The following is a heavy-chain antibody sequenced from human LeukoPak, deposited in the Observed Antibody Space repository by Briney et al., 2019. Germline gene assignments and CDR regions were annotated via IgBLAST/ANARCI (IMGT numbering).Heavy chain of an antibody. J-gene: IGHJ4*02. Sequence: SETLSLTCTVSGGSISSSSYYWGWIRQPPGKGLEWIGSIYYSGSTYYNPSLKSRVTISVDTSKNQFSLKLSSVTAADTAVYYCARQKVTAIGPLDYWGQGTLVTVSS. V-gene: IGHV4-39*01. CDR2: IYYSGST. D-gene: IGHD2-21*02. CDR1: GGSISSSSYY. CDR3: ARQKVTAIGPLDY.